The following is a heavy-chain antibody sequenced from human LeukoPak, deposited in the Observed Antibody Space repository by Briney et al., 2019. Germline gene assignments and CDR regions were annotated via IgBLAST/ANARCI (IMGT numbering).Heavy chain of an antibody. D-gene: IGHD3-22*01. CDR2: IYHSGST. Sequence: SETLSLTCTVSGYSISSGYYWGWIRQPPGKGLEWIGCIYHSGSTYYNPSLKSRVTISVDTSKNQFSLKLSSVTAADTAVYYCARWPSSGYSRAGYFDYWGQGTLVTVSS. V-gene: IGHV4-38-2*02. CDR1: GYSISSGYY. J-gene: IGHJ4*02. CDR3: ARWPSSGYSRAGYFDY.